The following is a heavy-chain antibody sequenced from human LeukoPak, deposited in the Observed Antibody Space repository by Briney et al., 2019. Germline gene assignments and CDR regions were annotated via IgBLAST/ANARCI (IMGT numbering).Heavy chain of an antibody. D-gene: IGHD6-19*01. J-gene: IGHJ4*02. Sequence: PGGSLRLSCAASGXTFNTYGMHWVRQAPGKGLEWVSAISDSGDRTYYADSVKGRFTLSRDNSKNTLYLQMNSLRAEDTAVYYCAKDARRSSGWWFFDHWGQGTLVTVSS. CDR3: AKDARRSSGWWFFDH. V-gene: IGHV3-23*01. CDR1: GXTFNTYG. CDR2: ISDSGDRT.